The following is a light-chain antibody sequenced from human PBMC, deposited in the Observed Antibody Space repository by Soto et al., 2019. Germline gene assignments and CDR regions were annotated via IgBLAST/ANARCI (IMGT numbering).Light chain of an antibody. J-gene: IGLJ2*01. CDR2: LNSDGSH. CDR3: HTRGTCIVV. CDR1: SGHSSYA. Sequence: QPVLTKSPSASASLGAAVKLTCTLSSGHSSYAIAWHQQQPEKGPRYLMKLNSDGSHSKGDGIPDRLSGSSSAAERYLTIPSLQSEDEADNYCHTRGTCIVVIGGGTKHTVL. V-gene: IGLV4-69*01.